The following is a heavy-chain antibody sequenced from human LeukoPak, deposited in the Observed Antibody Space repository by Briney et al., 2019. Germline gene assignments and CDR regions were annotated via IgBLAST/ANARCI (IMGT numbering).Heavy chain of an antibody. V-gene: IGHV4-61*02. D-gene: IGHD2/OR15-2a*01. CDR3: ARDVFFRAHNWFDP. CDR1: GGSISSGSYY. J-gene: IGHJ5*02. CDR2: IYNTGSA. Sequence: ASETLSLTCTVSGGSISSGSYYWNWIRQPAGKELEWIGRIYNTGSANYNPSLKSRVTMSLDTSRNQISLKLTSVTAADTAVYYCARDVFFRAHNWFDPWGQGTLVTVSS.